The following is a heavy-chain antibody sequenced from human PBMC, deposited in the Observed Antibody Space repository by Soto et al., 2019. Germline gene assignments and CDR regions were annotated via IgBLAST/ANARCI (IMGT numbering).Heavy chain of an antibody. CDR3: ARGRGTLGATKNYFDY. J-gene: IGHJ4*02. V-gene: IGHV1-46*01. D-gene: IGHD1-26*01. CDR2: INPSGGST. CDR1: GYTFTSYY. Sequence: QVQLVQSGAEVKKPGASVKVSCKASGYTFTSYYMHWVRQAPGQGLEWMGIINPSGGSTSYAQKFQGRVTMTRDTSTSTVYMELSNLRSEDTAVYHCARGRGTLGATKNYFDYWGQGTLVTVSS.